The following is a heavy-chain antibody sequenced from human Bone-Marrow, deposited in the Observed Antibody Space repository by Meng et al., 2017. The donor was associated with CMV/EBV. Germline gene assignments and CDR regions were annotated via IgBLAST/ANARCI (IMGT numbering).Heavy chain of an antibody. D-gene: IGHD3-10*01. V-gene: IGHV3-30*02. Sequence: GESLKISCAASGFTFSSYGMHWVRQAPGKGLEWVAFIRYDGSNKYYADSVKGRFTISRDNSKNTLYLQMNSLRAEDTAVYYCAKDLWFGGNWFDPWGQGTLVTVSS. CDR3: AKDLWFGGNWFDP. J-gene: IGHJ5*02. CDR1: GFTFSSYG. CDR2: IRYDGSNK.